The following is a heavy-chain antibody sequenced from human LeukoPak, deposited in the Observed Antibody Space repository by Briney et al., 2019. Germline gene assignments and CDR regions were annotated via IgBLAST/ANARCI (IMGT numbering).Heavy chain of an antibody. J-gene: IGHJ5*02. CDR3: ARGRIVGATSVSSP. CDR2: ISAYNGNT. CDR1: GYTFTSYG. D-gene: IGHD1-26*01. Sequence: ASVKVSCKAAGYTFTSYGISWVRQAPGQGLEWMGWISAYNGNTNYAQKLQGRVTMTTDTSTSTAYMELRRLRSDDTAVYYCARGRIVGATSVSSPWGQGTLVTVSS. V-gene: IGHV1-18*01.